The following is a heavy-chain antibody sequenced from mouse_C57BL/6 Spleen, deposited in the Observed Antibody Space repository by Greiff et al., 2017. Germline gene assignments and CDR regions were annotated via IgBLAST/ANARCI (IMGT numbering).Heavy chain of an antibody. Sequence: VQLQQSGAELVKPGASVKISCKASGYAFSSYWMNWVKQRPGKGLEWIGQIYPGDGDTNYNGKFKGKATLTADKSSSTAYMQLSSLTSEDSAVYFCARSDYDEGYYFDYWGQGTTLTVSS. J-gene: IGHJ2*01. V-gene: IGHV1-80*01. CDR3: ARSDYDEGYYFDY. CDR1: GYAFSSYW. D-gene: IGHD2-4*01. CDR2: IYPGDGDT.